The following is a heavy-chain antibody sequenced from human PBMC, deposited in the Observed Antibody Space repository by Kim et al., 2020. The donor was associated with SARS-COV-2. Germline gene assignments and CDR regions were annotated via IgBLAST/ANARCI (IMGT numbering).Heavy chain of an antibody. CDR2: IYHTGST. J-gene: IGHJ2*01. CDR1: GGSISRYY. V-gene: IGHV4-59*08. Sequence: SETLSLTCTVSGGSISRYYWSWIRQPPGKGLEWIGYIYHTGSTNYNPSLKSRVAISVDTSKTHFSLKLSSVTAADTAIYYCARRTAYYSDWYFDLWGRGTLVTVSS. D-gene: IGHD3-22*01. CDR3: ARRTAYYSDWYFDL.